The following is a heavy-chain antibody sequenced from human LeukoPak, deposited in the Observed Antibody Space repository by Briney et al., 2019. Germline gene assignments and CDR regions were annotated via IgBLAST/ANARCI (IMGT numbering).Heavy chain of an antibody. J-gene: IGHJ4*02. CDR1: GFTFSSYG. Sequence: GGSLRLSCAASGFTFSSYGMHWVRQAPGKGLEWVAFIRYDGSNKYYADSVKGRFTISRDNSKNTLYLQMNSLRAEDTAVYYCAKDRTGWWFGELLYWAFDYWGQGTLVTVSS. D-gene: IGHD3-10*01. V-gene: IGHV3-30*02. CDR3: AKDRTGWWFGELLYWAFDY. CDR2: IRYDGSNK.